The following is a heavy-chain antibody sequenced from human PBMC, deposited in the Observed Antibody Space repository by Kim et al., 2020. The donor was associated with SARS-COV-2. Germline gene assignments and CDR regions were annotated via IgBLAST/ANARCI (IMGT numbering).Heavy chain of an antibody. CDR2: INTNTGNP. CDR3: ARALVYYGSGSYYHGYRDY. V-gene: IGHV7-4-1*02. J-gene: IGHJ4*02. D-gene: IGHD3-10*01. CDR1: GYTFTSYA. Sequence: ASVKDSCKASGYTFTSYAMNWVRQAPGQGLEWMGWINTNTGNPTYAQGFTGRFVFSLDTSVSTAYLQISSLKAEDTAVYYCARALVYYGSGSYYHGYRDYWGQGTLVTVSS.